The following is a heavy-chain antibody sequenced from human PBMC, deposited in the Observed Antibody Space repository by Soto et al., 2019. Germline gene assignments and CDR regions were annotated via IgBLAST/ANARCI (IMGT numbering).Heavy chain of an antibody. CDR3: ARDYRNHDYGDSNDVFDI. V-gene: IGHV1-18*01. Sequence: GASVKVSCKASGYTFTSYGISWVRQAPGQGLEWMGWISAYNGNTNYAQKLQGRVTMTTDTSTSTAYMELRSLRSDDTAVYYCARDYRNHDYGDSNDVFDIWGQGTMVTVSS. CDR1: GYTFTSYG. D-gene: IGHD4-17*01. CDR2: ISAYNGNT. J-gene: IGHJ3*02.